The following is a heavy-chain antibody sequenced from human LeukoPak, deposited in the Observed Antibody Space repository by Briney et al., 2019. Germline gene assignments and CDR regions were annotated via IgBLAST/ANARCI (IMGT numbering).Heavy chain of an antibody. V-gene: IGHV4-4*07. J-gene: IGHJ3*02. Sequence: SETLSLTCTVSGGSISSYYWSWIRQPAGKGLEWIGRIYTSGSTNYNPSLKSRVTMSVDTSKNQFSLKLSSVTAADTAVYYCARGARITMVVVVIRGAFDIWGQGTMVTVSS. D-gene: IGHD3-22*01. CDR1: GGSISSYY. CDR3: ARGARITMVVVVIRGAFDI. CDR2: IYTSGST.